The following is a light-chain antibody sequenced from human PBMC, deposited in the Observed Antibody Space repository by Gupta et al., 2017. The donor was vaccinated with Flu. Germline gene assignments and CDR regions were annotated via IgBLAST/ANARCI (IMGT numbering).Light chain of an antibody. V-gene: IGKV3-11*01. Sequence: DILLQQSPATLSLSPGKRATLSCSASHSISSFLAWYQQKPGQAPRLLIYDASNRATGIPARFSGSGSGTDFTLTISSLEPEDFAVYYCQQRGYWPLTFGGGTKVEIK. J-gene: IGKJ4*01. CDR1: HSISSF. CDR2: DAS. CDR3: QQRGYWPLT.